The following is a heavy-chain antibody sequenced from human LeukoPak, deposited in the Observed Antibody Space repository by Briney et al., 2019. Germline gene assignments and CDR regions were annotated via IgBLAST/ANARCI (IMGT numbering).Heavy chain of an antibody. CDR3: ATSRPDYGDVHSTWYYYYGMDV. J-gene: IGHJ6*02. Sequence: ASVKVSCKASGYTLTSYAMNWVRQAPGQGLEWMGWINTNTGNPTYAQGFTGRFVFSLDTSVSTAYLQISSLKAEDTAVYYCATSRPDYGDVHSTWYYYYGMDVWGQGTTVTVSS. CDR2: INTNTGNP. CDR1: GYTLTSYA. D-gene: IGHD4-17*01. V-gene: IGHV7-4-1*02.